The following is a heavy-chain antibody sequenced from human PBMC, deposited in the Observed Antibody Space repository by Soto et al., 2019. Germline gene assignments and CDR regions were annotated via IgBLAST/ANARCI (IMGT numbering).Heavy chain of an antibody. Sequence: EVQLVESGGGLVQPGGSLRLSCAASGFTVSTKYMSWVRQAPGKGLEWVSVIYSGGSTFYADSVRGRLTISRDNSKNTVNIQMNSLRAEDTAVYYCARDPWAADYWGQGTLVTVSS. CDR3: ARDPWAADY. J-gene: IGHJ4*02. CDR2: IYSGGST. D-gene: IGHD3-16*01. CDR1: GFTVSTKY. V-gene: IGHV3-66*01.